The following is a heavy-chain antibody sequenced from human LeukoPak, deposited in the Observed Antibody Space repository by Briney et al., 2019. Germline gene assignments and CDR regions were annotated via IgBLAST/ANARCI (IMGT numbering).Heavy chain of an antibody. D-gene: IGHD3-16*01. CDR1: VYTFTDHY. CDR3: ARDVAFYDFAWGSSPYPFDS. V-gene: IGHV1-2*02. Sequence: ASVNVSCKASVYTFTDHYMHWVRQAPGQGLEWMGWITPNTGGTNYAEKFQGRVTLTRDTSTSTAYMELTSLRSDDTAVYYCARDVAFYDFAWGSSPYPFDSWGQGTLVTVSS. CDR2: ITPNTGGT. J-gene: IGHJ4*02.